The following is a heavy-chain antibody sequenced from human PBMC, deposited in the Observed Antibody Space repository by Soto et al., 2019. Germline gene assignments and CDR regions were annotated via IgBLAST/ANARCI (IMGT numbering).Heavy chain of an antibody. Sequence: PGESLKISCKGSGYSFTSYWISWVRQMPGKGLEWMGRIDPNDSYIKYSPSFQGHVTISADKSISTAYLQWSSLKASDTAMYYCATLVRGYYAMDVWGQGTTVTVSS. D-gene: IGHD7-27*01. J-gene: IGHJ6*02. CDR1: GYSFTSYW. CDR3: ATLVRGYYAMDV. CDR2: IDPNDSYI. V-gene: IGHV5-10-1*01.